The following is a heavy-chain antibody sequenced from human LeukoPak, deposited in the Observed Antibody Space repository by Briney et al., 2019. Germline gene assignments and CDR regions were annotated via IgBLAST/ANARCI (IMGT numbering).Heavy chain of an antibody. CDR2: INPNSGDT. V-gene: IGHV1-2*02. D-gene: IGHD6-6*01. CDR3: ARVSTSASSEVAY. J-gene: IGHJ4*02. Sequence: ASVRVSCKASGYTFTAYFMHWVRQAPGQGLEWMGWINPNSGDTNYAQKFQGRVTMTRDTSISIAYMEVTSLRSDDTAVYFCARVSTSASSEVAYWGQGTLVTVSS. CDR1: GYTFTAYF.